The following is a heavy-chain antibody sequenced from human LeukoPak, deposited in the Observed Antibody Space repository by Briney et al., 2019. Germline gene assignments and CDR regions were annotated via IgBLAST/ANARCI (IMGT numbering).Heavy chain of an antibody. J-gene: IGHJ3*02. Sequence: GGSLRLSCAASGFTFSSYSMNWVRQAPGKGLEWVSYISSSSSTIYYADSVKGRFTISRDNAKNSLYLQMNSLRDEDTAVYYCARDMRRSVRDGYNYDAFDIRGQGTMVTVSS. D-gene: IGHD5-24*01. CDR1: GFTFSSYS. CDR3: ARDMRRSVRDGYNYDAFDI. V-gene: IGHV3-48*02. CDR2: ISSSSSTI.